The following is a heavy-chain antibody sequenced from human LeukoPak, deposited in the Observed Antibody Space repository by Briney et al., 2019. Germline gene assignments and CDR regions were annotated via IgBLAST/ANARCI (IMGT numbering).Heavy chain of an antibody. CDR2: IYSSGST. D-gene: IGHD3-10*01. V-gene: IGHV3-66*02. J-gene: IGHJ3*02. Sequence: GGSLRLSCAASGFTVSSNYTSWVRQAPGKGLEWVSVIYSSGSTYYADSVKGRFTISRDTSKNTLYLQMNSLRAEDTAVYYCARGPGYYGSGTYAFDIWGQGTMVTVSS. CDR1: GFTVSSNY. CDR3: ARGPGYYGSGTYAFDI.